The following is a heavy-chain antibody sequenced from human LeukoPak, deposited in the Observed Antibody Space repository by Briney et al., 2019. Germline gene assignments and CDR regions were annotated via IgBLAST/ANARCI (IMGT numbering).Heavy chain of an antibody. V-gene: IGHV3-7*01. CDR1: GLTFRSYW. Sequence: GGSLRLSCAVSGLTFRSYWMSWVRQAPGKGLEWVANINQEESEKYLVDSVKGRFTISRDNAKNLMYLQMNTLRAEDTAVYYCARERDGRFFDYWGQGTLVTVSS. J-gene: IGHJ4*02. CDR3: ARERDGRFFDY. D-gene: IGHD5-24*01. CDR2: INQEESEK.